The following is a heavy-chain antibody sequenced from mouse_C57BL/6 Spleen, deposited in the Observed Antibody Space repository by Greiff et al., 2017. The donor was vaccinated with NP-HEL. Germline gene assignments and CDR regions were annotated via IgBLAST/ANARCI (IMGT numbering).Heavy chain of an antibody. V-gene: IGHV1-7*01. CDR1: GYTFTSYW. Sequence: VQLQQSGAELAKPGASVKLSCKASGYTFTSYWMHWVKQRPGQGLEWIGYINPSSGYTKYNQKFKDTATLTADKSSSTAYMQLSSLTYDDSAVYYCARSYGNYGGYYAMDYWGQGTSVTVSS. CDR3: ARSYGNYGGYYAMDY. CDR2: INPSSGYT. D-gene: IGHD2-1*01. J-gene: IGHJ4*01.